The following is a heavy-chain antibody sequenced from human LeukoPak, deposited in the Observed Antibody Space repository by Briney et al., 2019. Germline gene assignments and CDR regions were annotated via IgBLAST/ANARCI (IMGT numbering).Heavy chain of an antibody. Sequence: GGSLRLSCAASGFTFSNYVMNWVRQAPGKGLEWVAVIWYDGSNKYYADSVKGRFTISRDNSKNTLYLQMNSLRAEDTAVYYCARGVTAARGFDYWGQGTLVTVSS. CDR1: GFTFSNYV. J-gene: IGHJ4*02. CDR3: ARGVTAARGFDY. CDR2: IWYDGSNK. V-gene: IGHV3-33*08. D-gene: IGHD3-10*01.